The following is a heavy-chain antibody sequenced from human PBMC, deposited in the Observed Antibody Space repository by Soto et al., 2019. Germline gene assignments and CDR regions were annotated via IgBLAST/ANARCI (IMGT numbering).Heavy chain of an antibody. Sequence: EVQLVESGGGLVQPGGSLTLSCAASGFAVSSNHMTWVRLAPGKGLEWLSVILNDDRTFYADSVKGRFIICRDNSENTLYLHMNSLRDEDTAVYYCATGVNYRPILGWGQGTLVTVSS. V-gene: IGHV3-66*01. CDR2: ILNDDRT. J-gene: IGHJ4*02. CDR1: GFAVSSNH. CDR3: ATGVNYRPILG. D-gene: IGHD3-16*01.